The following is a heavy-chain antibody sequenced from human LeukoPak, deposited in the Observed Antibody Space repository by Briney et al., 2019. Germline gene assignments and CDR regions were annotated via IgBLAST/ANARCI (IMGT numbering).Heavy chain of an antibody. J-gene: IGHJ5*02. V-gene: IGHV4-4*08. Sequence: PSETLSLTCTVSGDSSSIYYWSWFRQPPGKGLEWLGYIHTSGSTTYNPSLRGRVAISLDTSKNQFSLKLSSVTAADTAVYYCARDMYGGIAVAGTRYNWFDPWGQGTLVTVSS. D-gene: IGHD6-19*01. CDR1: GDSSSIYY. CDR2: IHTSGST. CDR3: ARDMYGGIAVAGTRYNWFDP.